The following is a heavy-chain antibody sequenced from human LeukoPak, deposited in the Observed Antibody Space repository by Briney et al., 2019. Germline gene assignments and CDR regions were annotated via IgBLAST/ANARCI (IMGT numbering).Heavy chain of an antibody. CDR1: GFTFSSSA. D-gene: IGHD6-19*01. CDR3: ARGSPYSSGWYRY. Sequence: GGSLRLSCAASGFTFSSSAMSWVRQAPGKGLEWVSAISGSGGSTYYADSVKGRFTISRDNAKNSLYLQMNSLRAEDTAVYYCARGSPYSSGWYRYWGQGTLVTVSS. J-gene: IGHJ4*02. CDR2: ISGSGGST. V-gene: IGHV3-23*01.